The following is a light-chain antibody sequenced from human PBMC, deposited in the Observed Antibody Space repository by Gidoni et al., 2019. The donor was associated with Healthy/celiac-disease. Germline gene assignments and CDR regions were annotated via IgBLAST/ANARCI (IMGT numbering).Light chain of an antibody. CDR1: SSDVGGYNY. V-gene: IGLV2-14*03. Sequence: QPALTQPASVSGSPGQSITISCTGTSSDVGGYNYVSWYQQHPGKAPKLMIYDVSNRPSGVSNRFSGSKSGNTASLTISGLQAEDEADYYCSSYTSSSTPNWVFGGGTKLTVL. J-gene: IGLJ3*02. CDR2: DVS. CDR3: SSYTSSSTPNWV.